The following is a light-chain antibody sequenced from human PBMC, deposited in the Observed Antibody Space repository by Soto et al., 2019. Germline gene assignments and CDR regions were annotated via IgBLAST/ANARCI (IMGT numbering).Light chain of an antibody. V-gene: IGLV2-14*03. CDR3: SSYTSSSTHV. J-gene: IGLJ1*01. Sequence: QSVLTQPASVSGSRGQSITISCTGTSSDVGAYNFVSWYQRHPGKLPKLMIFDVSRRPSGVSDRFSGSKSGNTASLTISGLQAEDEGDYYCSSYTSSSTHVFGSGTKVTVL. CDR1: SSDVGAYNF. CDR2: DVS.